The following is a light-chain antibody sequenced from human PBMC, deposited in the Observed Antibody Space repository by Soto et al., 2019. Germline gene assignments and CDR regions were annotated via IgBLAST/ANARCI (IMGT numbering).Light chain of an antibody. Sequence: QSALTQPASVSGSPGQSITLSCTGTSSDVGSYNLVSWYQQHPGKAPKLMIYEVSKRPSGVSNRFSGSKSGNTASLTISGLQAEDEADYYCCSYAGSSTYYVFGTGTKLTVL. CDR2: EVS. V-gene: IGLV2-23*02. CDR1: SSDVGSYNL. CDR3: CSYAGSSTYYV. J-gene: IGLJ1*01.